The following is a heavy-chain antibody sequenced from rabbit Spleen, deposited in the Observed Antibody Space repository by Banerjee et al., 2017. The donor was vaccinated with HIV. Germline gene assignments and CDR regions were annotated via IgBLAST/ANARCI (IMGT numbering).Heavy chain of an antibody. CDR2: IYAFNIDT. Sequence: QSLEESGGDLVKPGTSLTLTCTASGFSFSSAYWICWVRQAPGKGPEWVACIYAFNIDTVYASWAKGRFTISKPSSTTVTLQMTSLTAADTATYFCARGLTGYSPLGRLDLWGQGTLVTVS. V-gene: IGHV1S40*01. CDR1: GFSFSSAYW. D-gene: IGHD1-1*01. CDR3: ARGLTGYSPLGRLDL. J-gene: IGHJ3*01.